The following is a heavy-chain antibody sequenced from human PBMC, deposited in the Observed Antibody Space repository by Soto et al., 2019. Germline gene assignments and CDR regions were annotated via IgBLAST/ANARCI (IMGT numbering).Heavy chain of an antibody. CDR3: ALTLYYDRSELQYEFSFYGMEV. D-gene: IGHD3-22*01. Sequence: QVQLVQSGAEVKKPGSSMKVSCKASGGTFSSSAISWVRQAPGQGPEWMGGIIPIFGTANFAQKFQDRGTLTADESTTTAYMELSSLRSEDTAVYYCALTLYYDRSELQYEFSFYGMEVWGQGTTVNVSS. CDR1: GGTFSSSA. J-gene: IGHJ6*02. V-gene: IGHV1-69*01. CDR2: IIPIFGTA.